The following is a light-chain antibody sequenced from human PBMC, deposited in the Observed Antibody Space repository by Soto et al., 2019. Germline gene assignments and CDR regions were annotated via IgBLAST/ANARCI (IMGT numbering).Light chain of an antibody. V-gene: IGLV1-51*01. CDR1: SSNIGGNS. CDR2: DDN. J-gene: IGLJ1*01. CDR3: GSWDSSLSAYV. Sequence: QAVVTQPPSVSASPGQKVTISCSGSSSNIGGNSVSWYQQLPGTAPKLIIYDDNKRPSGIPDRFSGSKSGTSATLGITGVPTGDEADYYCGSWDSSLSAYVFGTGTKLTVL.